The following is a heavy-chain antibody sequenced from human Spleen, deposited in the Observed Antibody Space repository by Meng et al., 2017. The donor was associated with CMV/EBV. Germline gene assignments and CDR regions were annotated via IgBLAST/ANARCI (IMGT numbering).Heavy chain of an antibody. CDR3: AIWDCSTTSCYGYYYFGLDT. CDR1: GYNFNSYG. D-gene: IGHD2-2*01. CDR2: ISAYYGTT. Sequence: ASVKVSCQASGYNFNSYGIIWVRQAPGQGLEWMGWISAYYGTTHYAEQLQGRVTMTIDTSSTTAYMELRSLTSDDTAVYYCAIWDCSTTSCYGYYYFGLDTWGQGTTVTVSS. V-gene: IGHV1-18*01. J-gene: IGHJ6*02.